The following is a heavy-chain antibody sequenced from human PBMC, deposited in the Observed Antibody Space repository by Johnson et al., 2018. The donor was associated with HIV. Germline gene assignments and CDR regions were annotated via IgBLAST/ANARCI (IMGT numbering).Heavy chain of an antibody. CDR3: ARGIPTLPLTGTRGFDI. CDR2: INWNGGSI. Sequence: VQLVESGGGLVKPGGSLTVSCAASGFSFSNAWMSWVRQAPGKGLEWVSGINWNGGSIGYADSVKGRFTISRENAKNSLYLQMGSLRAEDMAVYYCARGIPTLPLTGTRGFDIWGQGTMVTVSS. CDR1: GFSFSNAW. D-gene: IGHD1-20*01. V-gene: IGHV3-20*04. J-gene: IGHJ3*02.